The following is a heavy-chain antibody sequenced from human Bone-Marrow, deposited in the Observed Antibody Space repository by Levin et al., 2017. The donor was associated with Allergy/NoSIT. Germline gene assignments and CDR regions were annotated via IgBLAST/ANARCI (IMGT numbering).Heavy chain of an antibody. Sequence: PGGSLRLSCAGSGFTFDDYNMHWVRQVPGKGLEWISLISWDGGSTYYADSVKGRFTISRDNPKNSLYLQMSSLRTEDTALYFCTKDSTAFGVLKDGLDVWGQGTTVTVSS. CDR3: TKDSTAFGVLKDGLDV. J-gene: IGHJ6*02. D-gene: IGHD3-3*01. CDR2: ISWDGGST. CDR1: GFTFDDYN. V-gene: IGHV3-43*01.